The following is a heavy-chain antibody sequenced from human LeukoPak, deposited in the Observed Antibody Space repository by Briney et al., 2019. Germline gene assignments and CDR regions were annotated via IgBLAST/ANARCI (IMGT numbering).Heavy chain of an antibody. J-gene: IGHJ4*02. CDR3: ARGRIV. V-gene: IGHV4-59*12. CDR1: GGSISSYY. D-gene: IGHD2-21*01. Sequence: SETLSLTCTVSGGSISSYYWSWIRQPPGKGLEWIGYIHYSGSTNDNPSLKSRVTISVDTSKNQFSLKLSSVTAADTAVYYCARGRIVWGQGTLVTVSS. CDR2: IHYSGST.